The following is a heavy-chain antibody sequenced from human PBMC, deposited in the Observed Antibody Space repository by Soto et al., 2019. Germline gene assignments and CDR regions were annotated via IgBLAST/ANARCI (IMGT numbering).Heavy chain of an antibody. Sequence: QVQLQESGPGLVKPSQTLSITCTVSGGSISSGGYYWSWIRQHPGKGLEWIGYIYYSGSTYYNPSLKSRVTIAVDTSKNQFSLKLSSVTAADTAVYYCARAGDFWSGSDYWGQGTLVTVSS. CDR3: ARAGDFWSGSDY. CDR2: IYYSGST. D-gene: IGHD3-3*01. V-gene: IGHV4-31*03. J-gene: IGHJ4*02. CDR1: GGSISSGGYY.